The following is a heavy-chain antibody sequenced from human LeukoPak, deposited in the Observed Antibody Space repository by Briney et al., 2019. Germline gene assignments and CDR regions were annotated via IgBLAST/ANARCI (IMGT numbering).Heavy chain of an antibody. J-gene: IGHJ4*02. CDR3: AREGPVDCSSTSCYADY. D-gene: IGHD2-2*01. Sequence: PGGSLRLSCAASRFTFSSYSMNWVRQAPGKGLEWVSSIGTSSSTHIYYADSVKGRFTISRDNAKNSLYLQMNSLRGEDTAVYYCAREGPVDCSSTSCYADYWGQGTLVTVSS. V-gene: IGHV3-21*01. CDR2: IGTSSSTHI. CDR1: RFTFSSYS.